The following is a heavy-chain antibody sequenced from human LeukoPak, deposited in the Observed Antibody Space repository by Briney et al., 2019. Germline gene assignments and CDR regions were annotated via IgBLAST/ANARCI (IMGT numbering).Heavy chain of an antibody. Sequence: GESLKISCQGSGYSFTSYWIGWVRPVPGKGLEWMGIIYPGDSDTRYSPPFQGQVTISADKSISTAYLQWSSLKASDTAMYYCARQLELDSSSWYPYYFDYWGQGTLVTVSS. CDR1: GYSFTSYW. D-gene: IGHD6-13*01. CDR3: ARQLELDSSSWYPYYFDY. J-gene: IGHJ4*02. CDR2: IYPGDSDT. V-gene: IGHV5-51*01.